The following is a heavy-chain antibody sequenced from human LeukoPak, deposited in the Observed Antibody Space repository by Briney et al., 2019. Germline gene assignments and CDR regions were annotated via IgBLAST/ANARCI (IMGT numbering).Heavy chain of an antibody. J-gene: IGHJ3*02. D-gene: IGHD1-26*01. CDR1: GYTLTELS. V-gene: IGHV1-24*01. CDR3: ATDPPSYIVGAHRRAFDI. CDR2: FDPEDGET. Sequence: GASVKVPCKVSGYTLTELSMHWVRQAPGKGLEWMGGFDPEDGETIYAQKFQGRVTMTEDTSTDTAYMGLSSLRSEDTAVYYCATDPPSYIVGAHRRAFDIWGQGTMVTVSS.